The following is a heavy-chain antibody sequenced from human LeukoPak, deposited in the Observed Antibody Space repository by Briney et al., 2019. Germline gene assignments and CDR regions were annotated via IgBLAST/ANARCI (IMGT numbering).Heavy chain of an antibody. Sequence: GGSLRLSCAASGFTVSSNYMSWGRQAPGKGLEWVSVIYSGGSTYYADSVKGRFTISRDNSKNTLYLQMNSLRAEDTAVYYCARVAMGDQWLVRYFDYWGQGTLVTVSS. V-gene: IGHV3-53*01. CDR1: GFTVSSNY. D-gene: IGHD6-19*01. CDR2: IYSGGST. J-gene: IGHJ4*02. CDR3: ARVAMGDQWLVRYFDY.